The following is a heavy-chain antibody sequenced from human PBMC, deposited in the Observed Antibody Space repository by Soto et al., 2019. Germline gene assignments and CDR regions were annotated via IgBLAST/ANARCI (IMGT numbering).Heavy chain of an antibody. Sequence: ASVKVSCKASGYTFTSYAMHWARQAPGQRLEWMGGINPIIGTTNYAQKFQGRVTMTTDTPTSTAYMELRSLRSDDTAVYYCASSYYRSGTPYYYGMDVWGQGTTVPVSS. V-gene: IGHV1-3*01. CDR1: GYTFTSYA. J-gene: IGHJ6*02. D-gene: IGHD3-10*01. CDR3: ASSYYRSGTPYYYGMDV. CDR2: INPIIGTT.